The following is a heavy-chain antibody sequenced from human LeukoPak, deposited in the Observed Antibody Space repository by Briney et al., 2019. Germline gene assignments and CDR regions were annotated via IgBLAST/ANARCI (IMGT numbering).Heavy chain of an antibody. Sequence: GESLKISCKASGYNFSSNWIAWVRQMPGKGLEWVGNIYPGDSDIRYSPSFQGQVTISAGRSSSTAYLQWSSLKASDTAMFYCARTPNNSPFDYVSWGQGTLVTVSS. CDR3: ARTPNNSPFDYVS. J-gene: IGHJ4*02. D-gene: IGHD3-16*01. CDR2: IYPGDSDI. V-gene: IGHV5-51*01. CDR1: GYNFSSNW.